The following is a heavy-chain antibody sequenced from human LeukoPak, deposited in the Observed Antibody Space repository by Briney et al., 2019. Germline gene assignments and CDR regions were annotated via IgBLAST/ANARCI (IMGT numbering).Heavy chain of an antibody. CDR3: GREVPGAMNAVDV. V-gene: IGHV3-48*04. CDR2: ISSSSSII. J-gene: IGHJ3*01. CDR1: GFTFSSYN. D-gene: IGHD2-2*01. Sequence: GGSLRLSCAASGFTFSSYNMNWVRQAPGKGLEWVSYISSSSSIIYYADSVKGRFTISRDNAENSLYLQLNSLRAEDSAVYYCGREVPGAMNAVDVWGQGTMVTVSS.